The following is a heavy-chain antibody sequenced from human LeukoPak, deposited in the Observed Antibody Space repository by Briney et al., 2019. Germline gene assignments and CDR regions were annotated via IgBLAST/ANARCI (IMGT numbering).Heavy chain of an antibody. J-gene: IGHJ6*03. D-gene: IGHD3-22*01. Sequence: GGSLRLSCAASGFTFSSYSMNWVRQAPGKGLEWVSSISSSSSYIYYADSVKGRFTISRDNTKNSLYLQMNSLRAEDTAVYYCARYYYDTSDYYALYSYYYYIDVWGKGTTVTVSS. CDR1: GFTFSSYS. CDR3: ARYYYDTSDYYALYSYYYYIDV. CDR2: ISSSSSYI. V-gene: IGHV3-21*01.